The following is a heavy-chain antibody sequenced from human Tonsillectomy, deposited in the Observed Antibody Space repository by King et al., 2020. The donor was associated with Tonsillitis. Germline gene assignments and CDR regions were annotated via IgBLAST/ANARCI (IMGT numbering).Heavy chain of an antibody. V-gene: IGHV3-7*03. D-gene: IGHD4-17*01. CDR2: IDQEGRLK. CDR3: PREGSGDYGDYWVF. J-gene: IGHJ4*02. Sequence: VQLVESGGGLAQPGGSLRLSCAASGFTFRRYWMSWVRQAPGKGLEWVANIDQEGRLKWYGDTVRGRFIISRDNAKNSVYLQMNDMRGEDTAVYFCPREGSGDYGDYWVFWGQGTLVAVSS. CDR1: GFTFRRYW.